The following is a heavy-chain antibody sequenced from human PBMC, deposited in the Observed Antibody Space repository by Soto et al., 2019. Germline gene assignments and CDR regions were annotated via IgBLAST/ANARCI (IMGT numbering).Heavy chain of an antibody. V-gene: IGHV4-59*08. J-gene: IGHJ6*03. Sequence: SETRCLTCSGSGGSISRYYWSWIRQPPGKGLEWIGYIYYRGSTNYNPSLKRRVTISVDTSKHQFSLKLSSVSAADAAVYYCARRGAYCTNGVCPADYYRYSYYMDVWGTATTVTVSS. CDR2: IYYRGST. D-gene: IGHD2-8*01. CDR3: ARRGAYCTNGVCPADYYRYSYYMDV. CDR1: GGSISRYY.